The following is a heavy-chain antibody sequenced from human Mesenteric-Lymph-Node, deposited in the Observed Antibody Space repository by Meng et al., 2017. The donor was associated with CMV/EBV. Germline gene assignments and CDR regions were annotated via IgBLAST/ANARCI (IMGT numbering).Heavy chain of an antibody. V-gene: IGHV3-30*02. CDR2: IRYDGSNK. CDR3: AGSLWSGQYLLY. CDR1: GFTFSSYW. D-gene: IGHD3-3*01. J-gene: IGHJ4*02. Sequence: GESLKISCAASGFTFSSYWMSWVRQAPGKGLEWVAFIRYDGSNKYYADSVKGRFTISRDNSKNTLYLQMNSLRAEDTAVYYCAGSLWSGQYLLYWGQGTLVTVSS.